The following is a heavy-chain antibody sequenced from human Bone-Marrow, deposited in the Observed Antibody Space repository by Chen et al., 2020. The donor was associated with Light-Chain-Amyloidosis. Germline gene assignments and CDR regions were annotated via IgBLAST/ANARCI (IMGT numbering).Heavy chain of an antibody. Sequence: DVQLLESGGGLVQPGGSRRLSCAASGFNFSNSAMRGVRQAPGKGLEWVSGISGSGNSIFYADSVKGRFTISRDNSKDTLSLQMNSLRDDDMAIYYCAKAIVSPGLGRQKRGYHFDSWGQGTLVTVSS. V-gene: IGHV3-23*01. J-gene: IGHJ4*02. CDR2: ISGSGNSI. CDR1: GFNFSNSA. CDR3: AKAIVSPGLGRQKRGYHFDS. D-gene: IGHD1-26*01.